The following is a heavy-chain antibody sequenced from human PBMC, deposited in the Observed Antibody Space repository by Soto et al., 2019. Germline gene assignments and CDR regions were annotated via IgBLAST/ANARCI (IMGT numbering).Heavy chain of an antibody. D-gene: IGHD2-8*02. Sequence: XGSLRLSCSVAGFIWSSYDMSWVRQAPGKGLEWVSTILVGGSTHYEDSVKGRFTISRDTSKNTVYLQMNSLTAGDTAVYYCAKATATGGGAFEIYGQGTMVTVSS. CDR2: ILVGGST. V-gene: IGHV3-23*01. J-gene: IGHJ3*02. CDR3: AKATATGGGAFEI. CDR1: GFIWSSYD.